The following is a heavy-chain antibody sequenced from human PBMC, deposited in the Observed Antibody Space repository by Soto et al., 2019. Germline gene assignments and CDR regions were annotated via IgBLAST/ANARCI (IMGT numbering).Heavy chain of an antibody. D-gene: IGHD3-9*01. CDR1: GFTFSSYS. Sequence: GGSLRLSCAASGFTFSSYSMNWVRQAPGKGLEWVSSISSSSSYIYYADSVKGRFTISRDNAKNSLYLQMNSLRAEDTAVYYCARDFEAIPLAGYYYYGMDVWGQGTTVTVSS. CDR2: ISSSSSYI. J-gene: IGHJ6*02. V-gene: IGHV3-21*01. CDR3: ARDFEAIPLAGYYYYGMDV.